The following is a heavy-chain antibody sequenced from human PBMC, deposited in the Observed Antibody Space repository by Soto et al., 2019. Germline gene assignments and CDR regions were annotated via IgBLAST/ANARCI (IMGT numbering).Heavy chain of an antibody. V-gene: IGHV3-43D*04. Sequence: EVQLVESGGVVVQPGGSLRLSCAASGFTFDDYAMHWVRQAPGKGLEWVSLISWDGGSTYYADSVKGRFTISRDNSKNSLYLQMNSLRAEDTALYYCAKDLPPRVAAAGTGIDYWGQGTLVTVSS. CDR2: ISWDGGST. CDR1: GFTFDDYA. CDR3: AKDLPPRVAAAGTGIDY. J-gene: IGHJ4*02. D-gene: IGHD6-13*01.